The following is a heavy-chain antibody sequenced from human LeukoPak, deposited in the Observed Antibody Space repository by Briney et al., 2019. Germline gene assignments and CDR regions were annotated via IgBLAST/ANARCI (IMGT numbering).Heavy chain of an antibody. CDR2: ISQDGREK. J-gene: IGHJ4*02. D-gene: IGHD6-19*01. V-gene: IGHV3-7*03. Sequence: GGSLRLSCAASAGSTFSDYWMNWVRQAPGKGLEWVAIISQDGREKLYVDSVKGRFTISRDNAKSSLYLQINSLRAEDTAVYYCVGGIGWQPDYWGQGTLVTVSS. CDR3: VGGIGWQPDY. CDR1: AGSTFSDYW.